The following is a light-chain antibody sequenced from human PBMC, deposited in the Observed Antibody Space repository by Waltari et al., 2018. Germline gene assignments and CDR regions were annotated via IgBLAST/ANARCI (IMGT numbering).Light chain of an antibody. CDR3: AVWDNSLNGWV. CDR2: SNN. Sequence: QSVLTQPPSASGTPGQRVTISCSGSSSNIGRNTVTWYQQLPGTAPKLLIYSNNQRPSGVPDRFSGSKSGTSASLAISGLQSEDEADYYCAVWDNSLNGWVFGGGTKLTVL. J-gene: IGLJ3*02. CDR1: SSNIGRNT. V-gene: IGLV1-44*01.